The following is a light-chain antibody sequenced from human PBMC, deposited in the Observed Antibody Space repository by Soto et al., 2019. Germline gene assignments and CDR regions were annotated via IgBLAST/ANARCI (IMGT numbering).Light chain of an antibody. CDR3: QQYGSSPT. Sequence: EIVLTQSPGTLSLSPGERATLSCRASQSVSSSYLAGYQQKPGQAPRLLIYGASSRATGIPDRFSGRGSGPDFPLTISRLEPEDFAVYYCQQYGSSPTFGQGTKVEIK. CDR2: GAS. CDR1: QSVSSSY. V-gene: IGKV3-20*01. J-gene: IGKJ1*01.